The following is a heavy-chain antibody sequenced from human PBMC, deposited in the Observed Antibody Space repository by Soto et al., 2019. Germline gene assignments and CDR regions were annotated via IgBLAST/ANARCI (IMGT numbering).Heavy chain of an antibody. CDR3: ARDPNIVLVPAALRSYYYYYGMDV. V-gene: IGHV3-30*03. Sequence: GGSLRLSCAASGFTFSSYGMHWVRQAPGKGLEWVAVISYDGSNKYYADSVKGRFTISRDNSKNTLYLQMNSLRAEDTAVYYCARDPNIVLVPAALRSYYYYYGMDVWGQGTTVTVS. CDR1: GFTFSSYG. D-gene: IGHD2-2*01. J-gene: IGHJ6*02. CDR2: ISYDGSNK.